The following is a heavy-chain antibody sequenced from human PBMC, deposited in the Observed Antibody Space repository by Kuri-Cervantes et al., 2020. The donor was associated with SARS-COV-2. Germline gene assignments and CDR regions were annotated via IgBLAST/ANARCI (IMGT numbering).Heavy chain of an antibody. CDR3: ARGGDYGDYVAYSWFDP. D-gene: IGHD4-17*01. V-gene: IGHV4-59*12. CDR2: GYYSESS. Sequence: SETLSLTCTVSGGSISSYHWSWIRQPPGKGLEWIGYGYYSESSNYNPSLKSRVTISVDTSKNQFSLKLSSVTAADTAVYYCARGGDYGDYVAYSWFDPWGQGTLVTVSS. CDR1: GGSISSYH. J-gene: IGHJ5*02.